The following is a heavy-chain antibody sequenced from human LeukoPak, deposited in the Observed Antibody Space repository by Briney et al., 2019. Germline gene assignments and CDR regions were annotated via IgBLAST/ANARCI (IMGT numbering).Heavy chain of an antibody. Sequence: SETLSLTCTVSGGSISSGGYYWSWIRQHPGKGLEWIGYIYYSGSTYYNPSLKSRVTISVDTSKNQFSLKLSSVTAADTAVYYCARLGAVGFDYWGQGTLVTVSS. D-gene: IGHD4-23*01. CDR3: ARLGAVGFDY. V-gene: IGHV4-31*03. CDR2: IYYSGST. J-gene: IGHJ4*02. CDR1: GGSISSGGYY.